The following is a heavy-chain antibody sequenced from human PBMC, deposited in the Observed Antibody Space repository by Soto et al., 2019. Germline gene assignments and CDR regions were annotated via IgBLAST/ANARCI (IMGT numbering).Heavy chain of an antibody. Sequence: GAAVKVSCKASGYTFTSYYMHWVRQAPGQGXEWMGIINPSGGSTSYAQKFQGRVTMTRDTSTSTVYMELSSLRSEDTAVYYCAREWDIVVVPAASYYYGMDVWGQGTTVTVSS. D-gene: IGHD2-2*01. CDR3: AREWDIVVVPAASYYYGMDV. J-gene: IGHJ6*02. CDR1: GYTFTSYY. V-gene: IGHV1-46*01. CDR2: INPSGGST.